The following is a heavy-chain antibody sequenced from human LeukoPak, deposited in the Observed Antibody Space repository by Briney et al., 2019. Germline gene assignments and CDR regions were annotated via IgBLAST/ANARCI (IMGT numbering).Heavy chain of an antibody. J-gene: IGHJ6*03. D-gene: IGHD5-12*01. V-gene: IGHV4-34*01. CDR3: AKETTGMWLRYYYYYMDV. CDR2: INHSGSA. CDR1: GGSFSRYY. Sequence: PSETLSLTCAVYGGSFSRYYWTWIRQPPGKGLEWIGEINHSGSANYNPSLKSRVTISVDASKSQFSLRLSSVTAADTAVYYCAKETTGMWLRYYYYYMDVWGKGTTVTVSS.